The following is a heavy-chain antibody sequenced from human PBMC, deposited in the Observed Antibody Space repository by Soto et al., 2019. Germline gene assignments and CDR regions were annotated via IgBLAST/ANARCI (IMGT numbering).Heavy chain of an antibody. CDR3: ARHVPYCSSPSHSAYGMDV. CDR2: IYHSGST. J-gene: IGHJ6*02. CDR1: GVSISSGGYS. V-gene: IGHV4-30-2*06. D-gene: IGHD2-2*01. Sequence: PSETLSLTCAVSGVSISSGGYSWGWIGQSPGKGLEWIGYIYHSGSTYYTPSLKSRVTISVDSSKNQFSLKLSSATAADTAVYYCARHVPYCSSPSHSAYGMDVWGQGTTVTVS.